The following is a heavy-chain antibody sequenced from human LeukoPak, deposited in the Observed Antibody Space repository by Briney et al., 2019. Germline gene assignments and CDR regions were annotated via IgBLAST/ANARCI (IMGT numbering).Heavy chain of an antibody. V-gene: IGHV1-69*01. D-gene: IGHD2-2*01. CDR3: ARTDCSSTSCYPYYFDY. CDR2: IIPIFGTA. J-gene: IGHJ4*02. Sequence: ASVKVSCKASGGTFSSYATSWVRQAPGQGLEWMGGIIPIFGTANYAQKFQGRVTITADESTSTAYMELSSLRSEDTAVYYCARTDCSSTSCYPYYFDYWGQGTLVTVSS. CDR1: GGTFSSYA.